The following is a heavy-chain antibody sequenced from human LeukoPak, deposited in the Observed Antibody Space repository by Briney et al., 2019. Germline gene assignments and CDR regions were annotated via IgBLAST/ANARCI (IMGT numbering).Heavy chain of an antibody. D-gene: IGHD5-18*01. J-gene: IGHJ4*02. CDR1: GGTFSSYA. CDR2: IIPILGIA. Sequence: ASVKVSCKASGGTFSSYAISWVRQAPGQGLEWMGRIIPILGIANYAQKFQGRVTITADKSTSTAYMELSSLRSEDTAVYYCARTPDTAMVPFDYWGQGTLVTVSS. CDR3: ARTPDTAMVPFDY. V-gene: IGHV1-69*04.